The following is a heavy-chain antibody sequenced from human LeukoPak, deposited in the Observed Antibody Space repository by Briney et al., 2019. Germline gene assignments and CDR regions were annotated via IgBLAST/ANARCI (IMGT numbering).Heavy chain of an antibody. CDR2: INHSGST. J-gene: IGHJ6*03. V-gene: IGHV4-34*01. CDR1: GGSFSGYS. CDR3: ARVKETTTTFHYFDYYMGV. D-gene: IGHD5-24*01. Sequence: SETLSLTCAVYGGSFSGYSWNWIRQPPGKGLEWIGEINHSGSTNYNPSLKSRVTISVDTSKNQFSLKLSSVTAADTAVYYCARVKETTTTFHYFDYYMGVWGKGTTVTVSS.